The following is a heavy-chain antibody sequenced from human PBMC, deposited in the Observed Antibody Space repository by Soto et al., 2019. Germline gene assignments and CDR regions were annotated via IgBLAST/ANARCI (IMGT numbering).Heavy chain of an antibody. CDR1: SGSISSINW. D-gene: IGHD6-6*01. J-gene: IGHJ4*02. CDR3: AREYGSSSSIYFDY. Sequence: SETLSLTCAVSSGSISSINWWSWVRQPPGKGLEWIGEIYHSGSTNYNPSLKSRVTISVDKSKNQFSLKLSSVTAADTAVYYCAREYGSSSSIYFDYWGQGTLVTVSS. CDR2: IYHSGST. V-gene: IGHV4-4*02.